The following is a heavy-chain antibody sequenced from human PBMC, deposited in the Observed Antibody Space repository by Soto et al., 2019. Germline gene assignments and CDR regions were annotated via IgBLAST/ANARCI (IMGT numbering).Heavy chain of an antibody. CDR1: GGTFSSYA. J-gene: IGHJ6*02. CDR3: AKVVPAANYYYYYGMDV. CDR2: IIPIFGTA. Sequence: SVKVSCKASGGTFSSYAISWVRQAPGQGLEWMGGIIPIFGTANYAQKFQGRVTITADESTSTAYMELSGLRSEDTAVYYCAKVVPAANYYYYYGMDVWGQGTTVTVSS. D-gene: IGHD2-2*01. V-gene: IGHV1-69*13.